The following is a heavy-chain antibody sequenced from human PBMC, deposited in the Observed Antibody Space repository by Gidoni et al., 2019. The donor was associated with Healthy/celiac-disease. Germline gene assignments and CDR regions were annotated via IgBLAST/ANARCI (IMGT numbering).Heavy chain of an antibody. CDR1: GGSISSYY. Sequence: QVQLQESGPGLVQPSETLSLTSPASGGSISSYYWSWIRQPPGKGLAWIGYIYYSGSTNYHPSLKSRVTISVDTSKNQFSLKLGSVTAADTAVYYCARDSGEPIFDYWGQGTLVTVSS. J-gene: IGHJ4*02. CDR2: IYYSGST. D-gene: IGHD3-10*01. CDR3: ARDSGEPIFDY. V-gene: IGHV4-59*01.